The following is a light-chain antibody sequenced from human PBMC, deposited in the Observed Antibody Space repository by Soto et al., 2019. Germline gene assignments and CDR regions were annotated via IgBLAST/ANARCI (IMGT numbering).Light chain of an antibody. Sequence: EIVLTQSPATLSLSPGERATLSCRASQSVSSYLAWYQQKPGQAPRLLIYAASNRATGIPARFSGSGFGTDFTLTISSLEPEDAAVYYCQQRSNWPPITFGQGTRLEIK. J-gene: IGKJ5*01. CDR1: QSVSSY. CDR3: QQRSNWPPIT. CDR2: AAS. V-gene: IGKV3-11*01.